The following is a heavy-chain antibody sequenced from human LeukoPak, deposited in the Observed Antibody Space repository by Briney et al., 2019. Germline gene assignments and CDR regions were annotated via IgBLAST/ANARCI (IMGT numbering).Heavy chain of an antibody. CDR3: ARVSYSSSPKHNYSYGMDV. CDR2: ISAYNGNT. Sequence: ASVKVSCKASGYTFTSYGISWVRQAPGQGLEWMGWISAYNGNTNYAQKLQGRGTMTTDTSTSTAYMELRSLRSDDTAVYYCARVSYSSSPKHNYSYGMDVWDQGTTVTVSS. D-gene: IGHD6-13*01. J-gene: IGHJ6*02. V-gene: IGHV1-18*01. CDR1: GYTFTSYG.